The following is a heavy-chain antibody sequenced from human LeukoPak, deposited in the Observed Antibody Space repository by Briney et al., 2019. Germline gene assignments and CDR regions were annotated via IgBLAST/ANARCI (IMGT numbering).Heavy chain of an antibody. V-gene: IGHV4-4*02. CDR2: VHLDGRT. CDR1: GGSLTSTNW. CDR3: AREGGFYRPLDY. D-gene: IGHD3-3*01. Sequence: NPSETLSLTCGVSGGSLTSTNWWTWVRPPPGRGLEWIGEVHLDGRTNYNPSLKRRLIMSVDLPENHISLKLTSVTAADTAVYYCAREGGFYRPLDYSGQGPLVTVSS. J-gene: IGHJ4*02.